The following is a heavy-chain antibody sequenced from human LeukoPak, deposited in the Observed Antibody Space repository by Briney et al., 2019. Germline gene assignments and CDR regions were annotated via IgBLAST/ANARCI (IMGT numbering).Heavy chain of an antibody. CDR3: ARDLLGGTFYSRGYSYGYQNKDLYYFDY. CDR2: IKDDGSAK. J-gene: IGHJ4*02. Sequence: PGGSLRLSCAASGFTFSSYGMSWVRQAPGKGLEWVASIKDDGSAKYYDDSVQGRFSISRGDAKNSLYLQMNSLTFDDTAVYYCARDLLGGTFYSRGYSYGYQNKDLYYFDYWGQGTLVTVSS. D-gene: IGHD5-18*01. V-gene: IGHV3-7*01. CDR1: GFTFSSYG.